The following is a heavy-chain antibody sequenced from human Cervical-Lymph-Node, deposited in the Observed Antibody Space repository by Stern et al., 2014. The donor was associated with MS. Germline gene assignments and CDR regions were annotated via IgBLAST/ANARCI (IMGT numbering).Heavy chain of an antibody. CDR2: IIPIYGTP. J-gene: IGHJ4*02. D-gene: IGHD6-13*01. Sequence: QVQLVQSGAEVKKPGSSVKVSYGASGGTFSSYGFSWVRQAPGQGLEWMGGIIPIYGTPNCAQKFQGRVTITADESTGTAYMELSSLTSEDTAVYYCARGIEEYRQQLPPAYWGQGSLVAVSS. CDR3: ARGIEEYRQQLPPAY. CDR1: GGTFSSYG. V-gene: IGHV1-69*01.